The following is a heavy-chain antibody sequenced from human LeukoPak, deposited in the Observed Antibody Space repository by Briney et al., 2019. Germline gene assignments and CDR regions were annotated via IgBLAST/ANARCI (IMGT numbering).Heavy chain of an antibody. V-gene: IGHV3-30-3*01. CDR2: ISYDGSNK. D-gene: IGHD6-19*01. CDR1: GFTFSSYA. J-gene: IGHJ4*02. CDR3: ARDLIAVAGTYQLIFDY. Sequence: PGGSLRLSCAASGFTFSSYAMHWVRQAPGKGLEWVAVISYDGSNKYYADSVKGRFTISRDNSKNTLYLQMNSLRAEDTAVYYCARDLIAVAGTYQLIFDYWGQGTLVTVSS.